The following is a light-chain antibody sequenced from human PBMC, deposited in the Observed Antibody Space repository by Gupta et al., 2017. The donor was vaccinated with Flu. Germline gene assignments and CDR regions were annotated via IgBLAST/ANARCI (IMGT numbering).Light chain of an antibody. CDR3: STWENSRKGPWV. V-gene: IGLV1-44*01. Sequence: VTISCAGRSSDFGGNGVNCYHHLPATAPNLLIHPNDQRHAGVPDRFSGSKSGASAAPAISGLQSEDEGDDYCSTWENSRKGPWVFGTGTTVAVL. J-gene: IGLJ1*01. CDR1: SSDFGGNG. CDR2: PND.